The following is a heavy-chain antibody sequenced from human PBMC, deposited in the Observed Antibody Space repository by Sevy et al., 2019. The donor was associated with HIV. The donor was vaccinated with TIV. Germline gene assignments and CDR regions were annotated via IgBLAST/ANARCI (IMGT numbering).Heavy chain of an antibody. CDR2: FDPDDGET. Sequence: ASVKVSCKVSGYTLSELSMHWVRQPPGKGLEWMGRFDPDDGETIYAQRFQGRVTMTEDTSADLAYMELSSLRSEDTAMYYCATAREYYSDNSGYLDYWGQGTPVTVSS. CDR3: ATAREYYSDNSGYLDY. V-gene: IGHV1-24*01. D-gene: IGHD3-22*01. CDR1: GYTLSELS. J-gene: IGHJ4*02.